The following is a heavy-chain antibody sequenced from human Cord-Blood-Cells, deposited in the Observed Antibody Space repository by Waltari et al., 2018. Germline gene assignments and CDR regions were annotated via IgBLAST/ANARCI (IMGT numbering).Heavy chain of an antibody. CDR2: INHSGST. V-gene: IGHV4-34*01. Sequence: QVQLQQWGAGLLKPSETLSLTCAVYGGSFSGYYWSWIRQPPGKGREWIGEINHSGSTNYNPSLKSRVTISVDTSKNQFSLKLSSVTAADTAVYYCARGGTYSSSWYEYYYYYMDVWGKGTTVTVSS. CDR1: GGSFSGYY. J-gene: IGHJ6*03. CDR3: ARGGTYSSSWYEYYYYYMDV. D-gene: IGHD6-13*01.